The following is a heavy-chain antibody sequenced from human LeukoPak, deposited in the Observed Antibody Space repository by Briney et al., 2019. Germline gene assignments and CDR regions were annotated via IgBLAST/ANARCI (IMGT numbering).Heavy chain of an antibody. CDR2: IYYSGST. CDR3: ARSSSSWYYFDY. J-gene: IGHJ4*02. CDR1: GGSISSGGYY. Sequence: PSQTLSLTCTVSGGSISSGGYYWSWIRQHPGKGLEWTGYIYYSGSTYYNPSLKSRVTISVDTSKNQFSLKLSSVTAADTAVYYCARSSSSWYYFDYWGQGTLVTVSS. D-gene: IGHD6-13*01. V-gene: IGHV4-31*03.